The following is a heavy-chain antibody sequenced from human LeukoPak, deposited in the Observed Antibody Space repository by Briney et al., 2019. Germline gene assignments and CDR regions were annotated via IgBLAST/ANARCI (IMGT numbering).Heavy chain of an antibody. D-gene: IGHD3-10*01. Sequence: GGSLRLSCAASGFTFSSYAMHWVRQAPGKGLEWVAVISYDGSNKYYADSVKGRFTISRDNSKNTLYLQMSSLRAEDTAVYYCARERSRGHDIWGQGTMVTVSS. CDR1: GFTFSSYA. J-gene: IGHJ3*02. CDR2: ISYDGSNK. V-gene: IGHV3-30-3*01. CDR3: ARERSRGHDI.